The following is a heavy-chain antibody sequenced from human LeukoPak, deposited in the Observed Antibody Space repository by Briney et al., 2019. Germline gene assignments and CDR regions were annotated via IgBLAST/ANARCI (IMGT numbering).Heavy chain of an antibody. CDR1: GGSISSYY. Sequence: LETLSLTCTVSGGSISSYYWSWIRQPPGEGLEWIAYIHYTGRTNYNPSLKGRVTISVDTSNSPFSLNLNSVTAADTAVYYCARGAVWYDYWGQGTLVTDST. V-gene: IGHV4-59*01. J-gene: IGHJ4*02. D-gene: IGHD6-13*01. CDR3: ARGAVWYDY. CDR2: IHYTGRT.